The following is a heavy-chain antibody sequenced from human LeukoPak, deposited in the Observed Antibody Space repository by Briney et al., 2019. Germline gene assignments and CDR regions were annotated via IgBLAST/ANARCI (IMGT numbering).Heavy chain of an antibody. CDR1: GYTFTIYG. J-gene: IGHJ4*02. D-gene: IGHD3-22*01. CDR3: ARDSGSGYFADFDY. CDR2: ISAYNGNT. V-gene: IGHV1-18*01. Sequence: ASVKVSCKASGYTFTIYGISWVRQAPGQGLEWMGWISAYNGNTNYAQKLQGRVTMTTDTSTSTAYMELRSLRSDDTAVYYCARDSGSGYFADFDYWGQGTLVTVSS.